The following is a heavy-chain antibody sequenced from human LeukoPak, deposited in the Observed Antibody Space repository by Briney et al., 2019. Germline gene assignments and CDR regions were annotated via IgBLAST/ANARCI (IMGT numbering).Heavy chain of an antibody. D-gene: IGHD3-3*01. J-gene: IGHJ6*03. CDR3: ARDSFWYQRPPGVANKYYSYYMDV. CDR1: GFTFSSYW. Sequence: GGSLRLSCAASGFTFSSYWMSWVRQAPGQGLEWVANIKQDGSEKYYVDSVKGRFTISRDNAKNSLYLQMNSLRGEDTAVYYCARDSFWYQRPPGVANKYYSYYMDVWGKGTTVTVSS. V-gene: IGHV3-7*01. CDR2: IKQDGSEK.